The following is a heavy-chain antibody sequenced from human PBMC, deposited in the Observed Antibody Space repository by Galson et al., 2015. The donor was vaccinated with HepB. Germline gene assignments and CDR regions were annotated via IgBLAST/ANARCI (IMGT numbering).Heavy chain of an antibody. Sequence: VKASCKASGYTFTDYVVNWVRQAPGQGLEWMGWMNTNTGKPTYAPGFAGRFVFSLDTSVTTAYLQISSLETDDTAVYYCARSPLRFLDWLPYYDYYYMDVWGEGTTVTVSS. CDR2: MNTNTGKP. CDR3: ARSPLRFLDWLPYYDYYYMDV. CDR1: GYTFTDYV. D-gene: IGHD3-3*01. J-gene: IGHJ6*03. V-gene: IGHV7-4-1*02.